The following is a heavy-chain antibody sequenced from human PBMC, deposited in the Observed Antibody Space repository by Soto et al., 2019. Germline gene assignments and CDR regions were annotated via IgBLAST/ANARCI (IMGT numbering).Heavy chain of an antibody. V-gene: IGHV1-2*02. CDR2: INPDSGGT. CDR3: ARAGIAAPRSGDYAMDV. J-gene: IGHJ6*02. D-gene: IGHD6-13*01. CDR1: GYPFTGYY. Sequence: GASVKVSCKASGYPFTGYYIHWVRQAPGQGLEWMGWINPDSGGTKFAQKFQGRVTMTRDTSVSTAYMELSRLSSDDTAAYYCARAGIAAPRSGDYAMDVWGQGTTVTSP.